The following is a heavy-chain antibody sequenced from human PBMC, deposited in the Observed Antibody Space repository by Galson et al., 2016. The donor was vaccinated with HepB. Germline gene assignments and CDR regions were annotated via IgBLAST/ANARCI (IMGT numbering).Heavy chain of an antibody. CDR3: ARGLRQWLAQLDY. CDR1: GYTFTNFH. CDR2: MNPKSGNT. Sequence: SVKVSCKAPGYTFTNFHINWIRQGPGQGLEWMGWMNPKSGNTAFAQRFQGRLTMTTDTPTSTAYMELSGLTSDDTAIYYCARGLRQWLAQLDYWGQGSLVTASS. D-gene: IGHD6-19*01. J-gene: IGHJ4*02. V-gene: IGHV1-8*02.